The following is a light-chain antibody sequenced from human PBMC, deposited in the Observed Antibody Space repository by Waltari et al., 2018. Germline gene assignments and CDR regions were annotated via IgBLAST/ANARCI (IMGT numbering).Light chain of an antibody. V-gene: IGKV3-11*01. CDR2: DAS. Sequence: ERVLTLSPATLSFSPGERATLSCRASQSVSSYLAWYQQKPGQAPRRLIYDASNRVTGIPARFSVSRCGTDFSLTISSLDPVDFAVYCCQQRSIWPVTFGGGTKVKIK. CDR1: QSVSSY. J-gene: IGKJ4*01. CDR3: QQRSIWPVT.